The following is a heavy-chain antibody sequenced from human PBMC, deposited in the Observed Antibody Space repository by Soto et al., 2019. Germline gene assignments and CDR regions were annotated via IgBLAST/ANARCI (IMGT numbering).Heavy chain of an antibody. D-gene: IGHD6-19*01. J-gene: IGHJ5*02. CDR3: ARGQWVPRYNWFDP. CDR1: GDSISSGGHY. CDR2: ISYSGIT. Sequence: SETLSLTCSVSGDSISSGGHYWGWIRQHPGKGLEWIGYISYSGITYYAPSLGSRLTISVDTSRNQFSLKLTSVTAADTAVYCCARGQWVPRYNWFDPWGQGTLVTVSS. V-gene: IGHV4-31*03.